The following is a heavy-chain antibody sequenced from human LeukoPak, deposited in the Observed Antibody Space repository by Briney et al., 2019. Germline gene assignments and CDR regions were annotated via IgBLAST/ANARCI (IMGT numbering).Heavy chain of an antibody. V-gene: IGHV1-18*01. Sequence: GASVKVSCKASGYTFTSYGISWVRQAPGQGLEWMGWISAYNGNTNYAQKLQGRVTMTTDTSTSTAYMELRSLRSEDTAVYYCARCGYSSGWYYYYYYMDVWGKGTTVTVSS. CDR1: GYTFTSYG. D-gene: IGHD6-19*01. CDR2: ISAYNGNT. CDR3: ARCGYSSGWYYYYYYMDV. J-gene: IGHJ6*03.